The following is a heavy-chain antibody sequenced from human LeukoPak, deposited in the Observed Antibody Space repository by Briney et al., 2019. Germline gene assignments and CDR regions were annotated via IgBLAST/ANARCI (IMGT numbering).Heavy chain of an antibody. Sequence: GGSLRLSCAASGFTFSNAWMSWVRQAPGKGLEWVGRIKNNGDGGTTDYAAPVKGRFTISRGDSKDTLFLQMNSLKTEDTGVYYCTTHGTGYYGIDVWGKGTTVTVSS. D-gene: IGHD3-10*01. V-gene: IGHV3-15*01. CDR1: GFTFSNAW. J-gene: IGHJ6*04. CDR2: IKNNGDGGTT. CDR3: TTHGTGYYGIDV.